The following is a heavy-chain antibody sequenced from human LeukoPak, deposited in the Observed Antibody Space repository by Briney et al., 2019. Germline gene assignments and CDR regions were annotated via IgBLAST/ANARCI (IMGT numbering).Heavy chain of an antibody. J-gene: IGHJ2*01. D-gene: IGHD5-18*01. V-gene: IGHV3-74*01. CDR1: GFTFSSYW. CDR2: INSDGSST. CDR3: ARCPLGYGPEGYFDL. Sequence: GGSLRLSCAASGFTFSSYWIHWVRQAPGKGLVWVSRINSDGSSTTYADSVKGRFTISRDNSKNSLYLQMNSLRAEDTAVYYCARCPLGYGPEGYFDLWGRGTLVTVSS.